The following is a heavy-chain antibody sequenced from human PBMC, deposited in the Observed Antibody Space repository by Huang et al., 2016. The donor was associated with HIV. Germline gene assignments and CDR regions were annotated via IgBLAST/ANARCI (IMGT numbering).Heavy chain of an antibody. CDR3: LPAGHVSHYYYMDV. Sequence: QGQLVESGGGVVQPGRSLRLSCAASGFSFTSYDMQWVRQVPGKGLDWVSFVSNDGNEKYYADAVKGRCTSSRDNFKNTLYLQMNSLRTGDTAVYFCLPAGHVSHYYYMDVWGKGTTVIVSS. V-gene: IGHV3-30*03. CDR1: GFSFTSYD. J-gene: IGHJ6*03. CDR2: VSNDGNEK.